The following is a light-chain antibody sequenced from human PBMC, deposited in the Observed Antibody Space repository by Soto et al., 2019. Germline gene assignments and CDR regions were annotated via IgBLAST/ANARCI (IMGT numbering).Light chain of an antibody. CDR2: AAS. Sequence: DIQLTQSPSFLSASVGDRVTITCRASQGISSYLAWYQQKPGKAPKLLIYAASTLQSGVPSRFSGSGSGTEFTLTISSLQPEDLATYYCQQLNSYPQNTFGQGTKLEIK. CDR1: QGISSY. J-gene: IGKJ2*01. CDR3: QQLNSYPQNT. V-gene: IGKV1-9*01.